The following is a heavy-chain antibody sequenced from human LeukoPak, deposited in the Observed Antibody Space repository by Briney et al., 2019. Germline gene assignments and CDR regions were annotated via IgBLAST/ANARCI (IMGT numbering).Heavy chain of an antibody. CDR3: ARTNFGGVYFDY. Sequence: GASVKVSCKASRYTFTGYYMQCVRQAPGQGLEWMGWINPSSGGTNYAQKFQGRVSMTMNTSIRAAYMELSSLTSDDTAVFYCARTNFGGVYFDYWGQGTLVTVSS. CDR2: INPSSGGT. CDR1: RYTFTGYY. D-gene: IGHD4-23*01. V-gene: IGHV1-2*02. J-gene: IGHJ4*02.